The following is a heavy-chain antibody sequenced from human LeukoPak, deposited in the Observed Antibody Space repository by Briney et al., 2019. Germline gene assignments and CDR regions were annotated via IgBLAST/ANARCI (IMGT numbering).Heavy chain of an antibody. J-gene: IGHJ4*02. V-gene: IGHV1-69*06. D-gene: IGHD3-22*01. CDR2: IIPIFGTA. Sequence: GASVTVSCKASGGTFITYAISWVRQAPGQGLEWMGGIIPIFGTANYAQKFQGRVTIIADKSTSTAYMELSSLRSEDTAVYYCARGKSDYYDSPFDYWGQGTLVTVSS. CDR3: ARGKSDYYDSPFDY. CDR1: GGTFITYA.